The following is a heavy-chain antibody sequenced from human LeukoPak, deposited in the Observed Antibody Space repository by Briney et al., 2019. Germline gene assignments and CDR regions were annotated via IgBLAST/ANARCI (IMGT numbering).Heavy chain of an antibody. CDR2: INPNSGGT. J-gene: IGHJ4*02. CDR1: GYTFTGYY. D-gene: IGHD5-24*01. CDR3: ARGLGRVATIRTNDFDY. Sequence: GASVKVSCKASGYTFTGYYMHWVRQAPGQGLEWMGWINPNSGGTNYAQKFQGRVTMTRDTSISTAYMELSRLRSDDTAVYYCARGLGRVATIRTNDFDYWGQGTLVTVSS. V-gene: IGHV1-2*02.